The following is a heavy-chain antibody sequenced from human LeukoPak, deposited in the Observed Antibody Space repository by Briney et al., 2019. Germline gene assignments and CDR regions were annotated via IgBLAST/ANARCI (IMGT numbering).Heavy chain of an antibody. D-gene: IGHD5-12*01. Sequence: SVKVSCKASGGTFRNYAISWVRQAPGQGLEWMGGIIPIFGTANYAQKFQGRVTITADKSTSTAYMELSSLTSDDTAVYYCARGRFSGYGADWGQGTLVTVSS. CDR2: IIPIFGTA. J-gene: IGHJ4*02. V-gene: IGHV1-69*06. CDR1: GGTFRNYA. CDR3: ARGRFSGYGAD.